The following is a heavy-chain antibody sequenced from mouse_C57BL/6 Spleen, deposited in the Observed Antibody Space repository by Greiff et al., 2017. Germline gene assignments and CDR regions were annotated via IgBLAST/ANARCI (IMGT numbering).Heavy chain of an antibody. V-gene: IGHV1-64*01. J-gene: IGHJ2*01. CDR3: ARSLITTGVDY. CDR1: GYTFTSYW. Sequence: QVQLQQPGAELVKPGASVKLSCKASGYTFTSYWMHWVKQRPGQGLEWIGMIHPNSGSTNYNEKFKSKATLTVDKSSSTAYMQLSSLTSEDSAVYYCARSLITTGVDYWGQGTTLTVSS. D-gene: IGHD1-2*01. CDR2: IHPNSGST.